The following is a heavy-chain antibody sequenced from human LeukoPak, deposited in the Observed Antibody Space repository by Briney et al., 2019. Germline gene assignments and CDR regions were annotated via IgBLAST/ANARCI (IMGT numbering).Heavy chain of an antibody. CDR3: AKDRSWSGFDY. CDR1: GFTQNNYA. CDR2: ISGSGGST. Sequence: GGSLRLSCAASGFTQNNYAMSWVRQAPGEGLEWVSTISGSGGSTYYADSVRGRFTISRDYSKNTLYLHVNSLRAEDTAVYYCAKDRSWSGFDYWGQGTLVTVSS. D-gene: IGHD2-15*01. J-gene: IGHJ4*02. V-gene: IGHV3-23*01.